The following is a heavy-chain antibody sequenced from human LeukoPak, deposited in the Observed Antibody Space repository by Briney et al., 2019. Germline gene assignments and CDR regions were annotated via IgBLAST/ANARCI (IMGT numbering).Heavy chain of an antibody. J-gene: IGHJ4*02. CDR2: INPNSGGT. D-gene: IGHD3-22*01. Sequence: ASVKVSCKASGYTFTGYYMHWVRQAPGQGLEWMGWINPNSGGTNYAQKFQGRVTMTRDTSISTAYMELSRLRSDDTAVYYCARDLGEVVYDSSGLLFDYWGQGTLVTVSS. CDR3: ARDLGEVVYDSSGLLFDY. V-gene: IGHV1-2*02. CDR1: GYTFTGYY.